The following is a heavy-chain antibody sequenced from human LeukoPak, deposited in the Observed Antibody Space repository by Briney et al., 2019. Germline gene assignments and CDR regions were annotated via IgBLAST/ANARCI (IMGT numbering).Heavy chain of an antibody. J-gene: IGHJ4*02. CDR2: IYYSGST. Sequence: SETLSLTCSVSGGSISSYYWSWIRQPPGKGLEWIGYIYYSGSTNYNPSLKSRVTISVDTSENQLSLKLRSVTAADTAVYYCARAHSSSWYIDYWGQGTLVTVSS. V-gene: IGHV4-59*01. D-gene: IGHD6-13*01. CDR1: GGSISSYY. CDR3: ARAHSSSWYIDY.